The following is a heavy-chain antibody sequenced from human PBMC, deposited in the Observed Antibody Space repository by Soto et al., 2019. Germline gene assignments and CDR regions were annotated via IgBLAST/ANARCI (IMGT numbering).Heavy chain of an antibody. Sequence: ASVKVSCKASGGTFSSDFISWVRQAPGQELEWVGGTIARFGSANFAQKFQGRVTITADRFTSTVYMELSSLTSEDTATYYCARDQDSDNYVYAGSQEPYGMDVWGQGTTVTVSS. V-gene: IGHV1-69*06. CDR3: ARDQDSDNYVYAGSQEPYGMDV. CDR2: TIARFGSA. J-gene: IGHJ6*02. D-gene: IGHD3-16*01. CDR1: GGTFSSDF.